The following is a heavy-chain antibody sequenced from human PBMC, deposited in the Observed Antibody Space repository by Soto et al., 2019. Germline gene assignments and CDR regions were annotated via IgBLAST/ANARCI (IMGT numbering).Heavy chain of an antibody. V-gene: IGHV3-23*01. J-gene: IGHJ4*02. CDR2: ISGGGSNT. CDR3: AKDSNKYSSSLRGRYFDY. CDR1: GFPFSSYV. D-gene: IGHD4-4*01. Sequence: EVQLLESGGGLVQRGGSLRLSCAASGFPFSSYVMGWVRKPPGKGLGWAPGISGGGSNTFYADSVKGRFTISRDNSKNTLLLQMNSLGAEDTAVYYCAKDSNKYSSSLRGRYFDYWGQGIGVTVSS.